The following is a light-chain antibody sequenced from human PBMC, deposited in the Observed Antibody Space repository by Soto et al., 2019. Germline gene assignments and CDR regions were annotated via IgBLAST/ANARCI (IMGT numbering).Light chain of an antibody. Sequence: EIVMTQSPATLSVSPGERATLSCRDSQSVRSNLAWYQQTPGQAPRLLIYGASTRATGIPARFSRSGSEPECTRPISSLEPEDVEVDYCPHRMNWPLTFGQGTRLEIK. V-gene: IGKV3D-15*01. CDR1: QSVRSN. J-gene: IGKJ5*01. CDR2: GAS. CDR3: PHRMNWPLT.